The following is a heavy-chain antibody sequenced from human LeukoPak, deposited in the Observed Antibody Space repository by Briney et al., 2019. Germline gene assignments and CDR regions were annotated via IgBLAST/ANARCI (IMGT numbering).Heavy chain of an antibody. CDR1: GFTFSSYR. CDR3: ARAQNDFWSGYPTKY. D-gene: IGHD3-3*01. CDR2: ISSSSSYI. V-gene: IGHV3-21*01. Sequence: GGSLRLSCTASGFTFSSYRMNWVRQAPGKGLEWVSSISSSSSYIYYADSVKGRFTISRDNAKNSLYLQMNSLRAEDTAVYYCARAQNDFWSGYPTKYWGQGTLVTVSS. J-gene: IGHJ4*02.